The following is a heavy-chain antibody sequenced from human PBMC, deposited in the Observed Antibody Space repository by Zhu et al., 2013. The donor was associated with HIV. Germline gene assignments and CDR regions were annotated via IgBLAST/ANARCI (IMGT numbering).Heavy chain of an antibody. Sequence: QVQLVQSGAEVKKPGAVSEGLLQGFWRHLQQLCYQLGATGPGQGLEWMAIINPIDGNTRYAPKFQGRVSMTRDTSTNTVYMELSSLRSDDTAVYYCARDEDSSSSGFDFWGQGTLVTVSS. CDR2: INPIDGNT. CDR3: ARDEDSSSSGFDF. D-gene: IGHD6-6*01. V-gene: IGHV1-46*01. CDR1: RHLQQLC. J-gene: IGHJ4*02.